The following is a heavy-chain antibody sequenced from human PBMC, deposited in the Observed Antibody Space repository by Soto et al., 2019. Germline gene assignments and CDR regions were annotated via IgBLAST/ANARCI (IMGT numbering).Heavy chain of an antibody. J-gene: IGHJ6*02. D-gene: IGHD2-21*01. CDR1: GFTFSSYE. V-gene: IGHV3-48*03. Sequence: EVQLVESGGGLVQPGGSLRLSCAASGFTFSSYEMNWVRQAPGKGLEWVSYISSSGRTTYYADSVKGRFTISRDNAKNSLSLQMNSLRADDTAVYYCARDRDELVGIFPYYYGTDVWGQGTTVTVSS. CDR3: ARDRDELVGIFPYYYGTDV. CDR2: ISSSGRTT.